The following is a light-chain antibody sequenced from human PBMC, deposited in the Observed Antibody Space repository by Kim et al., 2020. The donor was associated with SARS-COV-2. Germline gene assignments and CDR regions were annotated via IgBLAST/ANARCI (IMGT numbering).Light chain of an antibody. V-gene: IGKV3-11*01. CDR1: HSCGIS. CDR3: QQRGNWPPALT. CDR2: DAS. J-gene: IGKJ4*01. Sequence: PGEGATLSCRASHSCGISLTWYEQTPGQAPRLLIYDASIRATGIPDRFSGSGSGTNFTLTIGSLEPRDFAIYYCQQRGNWPPALTFGGGTKVDIK.